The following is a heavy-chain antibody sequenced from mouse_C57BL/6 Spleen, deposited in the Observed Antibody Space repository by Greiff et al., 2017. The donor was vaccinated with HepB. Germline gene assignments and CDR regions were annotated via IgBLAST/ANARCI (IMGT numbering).Heavy chain of an antibody. CDR3: ANHYGSSYGFAY. V-gene: IGHV5-17*01. J-gene: IGHJ3*01. Sequence: DVMLVESGGGLVKPGGSLKLSCAASGFTFSDYGMHWVRQAPEKGLEWVAYISSGSSTIYYADTVKGRFTISRDNAKNTLFLQMTSLRSEDTAMYYCANHYGSSYGFAYWGQGTLVTVSA. CDR1: GFTFSDYG. CDR2: ISSGSSTI. D-gene: IGHD1-1*01.